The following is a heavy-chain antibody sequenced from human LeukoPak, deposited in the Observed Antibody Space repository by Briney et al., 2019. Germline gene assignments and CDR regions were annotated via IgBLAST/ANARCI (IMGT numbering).Heavy chain of an antibody. J-gene: IGHJ4*02. CDR3: ARHHYDFWSGFYYFDY. D-gene: IGHD3-3*01. CDR1: GGSISSYY. CDR2: IYYSGST. Sequence: SETLSLTCTVSGGSISSYYWSGIRQPPGKGLEWIGYIYYSGSTNYNPSLKSRVTISVDTSKNQFSLKLSSVTAADTAVYYCARHHYDFWSGFYYFDYWGQGTLVTVSS. V-gene: IGHV4-59*08.